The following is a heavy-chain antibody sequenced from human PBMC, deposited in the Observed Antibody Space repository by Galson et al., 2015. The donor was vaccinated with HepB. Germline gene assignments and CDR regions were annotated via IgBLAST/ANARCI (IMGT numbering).Heavy chain of an antibody. CDR1: GFTFSSYA. Sequence: SLRLSCAASGFTFSSYAMSWVRQAPGKGLEWVSAISGSGGSTYYADSVKGRFTISRDNSKNTLYLQMNSLRAEDTAVYYCAKDSPRSSSWYTPPPGYFDYWGQGTLVTVSS. J-gene: IGHJ4*02. CDR3: AKDSPRSSSWYTPPPGYFDY. V-gene: IGHV3-23*01. CDR2: ISGSGGST. D-gene: IGHD6-13*01.